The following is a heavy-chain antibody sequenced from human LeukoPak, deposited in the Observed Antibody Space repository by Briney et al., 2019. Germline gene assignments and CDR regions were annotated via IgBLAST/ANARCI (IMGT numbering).Heavy chain of an antibody. CDR2: MNPNSGNT. V-gene: IGHV1-8*03. D-gene: IGHD3-16*01. CDR3: ARPGGSSQGFDY. J-gene: IGHJ4*02. CDR1: GYTFTNYD. Sequence: ASVTVSFKASGYTFTNYDINWVRQAPGQGLEWMGWMNPNSGNTGYAQKFQGRVTITRNSSISTAYMELSSLRSEDRAVYYCARPGGSSQGFDYWGQGTLVTVSS.